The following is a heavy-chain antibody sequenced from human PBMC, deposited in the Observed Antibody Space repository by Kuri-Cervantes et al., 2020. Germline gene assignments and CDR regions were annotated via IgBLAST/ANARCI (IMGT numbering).Heavy chain of an antibody. CDR2: INPNSGGT. D-gene: IGHD4-17*01. J-gene: IGHJ4*02. CDR1: GYTFTGYY. CDR3: AREKGRNGSDYGDYALNY. Sequence: ASVKVSCKASGYTFTGYYMHWVRQAPGQGLEWMGWINPNSGGTNYAQKFQGRVTMARDTSISTAYMELSRVRSDDTAVYYCAREKGRNGSDYGDYALNYWGRGTLVTVSS. V-gene: IGHV1-2*02.